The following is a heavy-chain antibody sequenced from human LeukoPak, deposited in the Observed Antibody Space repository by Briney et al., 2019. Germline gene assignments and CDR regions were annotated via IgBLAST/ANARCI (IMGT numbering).Heavy chain of an antibody. Sequence: GGPLRLSCAASGFTFTNAWMSWVRQVPGKGLEWVGRIQSKSDGRTTEYAAPVKGRFTISRDDSKNTLHLQMNSLKIEDTGVYYCTTPEPRDDSSGYSVNDAFDIWGQGTMVTVSS. V-gene: IGHV3-15*01. CDR3: TTPEPRDDSSGYSVNDAFDI. D-gene: IGHD3-22*01. CDR1: GFTFTNAW. J-gene: IGHJ3*02. CDR2: IQSKSDGRTT.